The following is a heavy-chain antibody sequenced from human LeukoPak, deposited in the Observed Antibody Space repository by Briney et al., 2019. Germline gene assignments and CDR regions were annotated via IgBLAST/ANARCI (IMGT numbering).Heavy chain of an antibody. CDR2: ISTSSSYI. CDR3: ARGGYSSSPYDAFDI. J-gene: IGHJ3*02. CDR1: GFNFNIYN. D-gene: IGHD6-6*01. V-gene: IGHV3-21*01. Sequence: GGSLRLSCAASGFNFNIYNMNWVRQAPGKGLEWVSSISTSSSYIYYADSVKGRFTISRDNAKNSLYLQMNSLRAEDTAVYYCARGGYSSSPYDAFDIWGQGTMVTVSS.